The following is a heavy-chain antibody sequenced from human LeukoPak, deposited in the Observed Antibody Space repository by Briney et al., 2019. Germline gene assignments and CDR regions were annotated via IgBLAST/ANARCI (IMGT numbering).Heavy chain of an antibody. CDR1: GGSISSSNW. J-gene: IGHJ4*02. V-gene: IGHV4-4*02. CDR3: AREPLGHIYSSGSDY. Sequence: SETLSLTCAVSGGSISSSNWWSWVRQPPGKGLEWIGEIYHSGSTNYNPPLKSRVTISVDKSKNQFSLKLSSVTAADTAVYYCAREPLGHIYSSGSDYWGQGTLVTVSS. D-gene: IGHD3-22*01. CDR2: IYHSGST.